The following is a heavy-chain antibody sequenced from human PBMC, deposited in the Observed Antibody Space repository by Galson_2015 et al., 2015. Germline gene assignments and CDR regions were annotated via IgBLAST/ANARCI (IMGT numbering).Heavy chain of an antibody. CDR1: GFTFSSDW. CDR2: INRDGSST. Sequence: SLRLSCAASGFTFSSDWMHWVRQAPGKGLVWVSRINRDGSSTNYADSVEGRFTISRDNAKNTLYLQMNSLRAEDMAVYYCAREASYAGYPDYWGQGTLVTVSS. D-gene: IGHD2-8*01. J-gene: IGHJ4*02. V-gene: IGHV3-74*01. CDR3: AREASYAGYPDY.